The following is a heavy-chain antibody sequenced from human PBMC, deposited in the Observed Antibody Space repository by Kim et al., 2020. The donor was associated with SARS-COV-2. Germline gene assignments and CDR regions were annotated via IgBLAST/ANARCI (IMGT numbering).Heavy chain of an antibody. J-gene: IGHJ1*01. CDR3: ATGHVGD. Sequence: GGSLRLSCAVSGLTFSGYAFHWVRQAPGKGLEWVSLISNDGTNEYYAESVKGRFTVSRDKSKNTVYLQMNSLRPEDTAVYSCATGHVGDWGQGTLVT. CDR1: GLTFSGYA. V-gene: IGHV3-30*04. CDR2: ISNDGTNE.